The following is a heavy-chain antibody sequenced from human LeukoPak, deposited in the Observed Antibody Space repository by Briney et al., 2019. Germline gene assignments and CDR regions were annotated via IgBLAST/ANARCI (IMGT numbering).Heavy chain of an antibody. CDR2: ISGSGDRT. D-gene: IGHD3-10*01. J-gene: IGHJ4*02. CDR3: AKGYYGSGSYGWFDY. Sequence: PGGSLRLSCAASGFTFSSSAMNWVRQAPGKGLEWVSTISGSGDRTYYADSVKGRFTISRDNSKNTLFLQMNSLRAEDTAVYYSAKGYYGSGSYGWFDYWGQGTLVTVSS. V-gene: IGHV3-23*01. CDR1: GFTFSSSA.